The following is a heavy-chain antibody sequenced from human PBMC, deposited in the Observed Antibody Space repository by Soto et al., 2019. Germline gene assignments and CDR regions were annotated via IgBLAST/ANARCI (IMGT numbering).Heavy chain of an antibody. Sequence: QVQLVESGGGVVQPGRSLRLSCAASGFTFSSYAMHWVRQAPGKGLEWVAVISYDGSNKYYADSVKGRFTISRDNSKNTLYLQMNSLRAEDTAVYYCARGHLTYCGGDCYSDFLDYWGQGTLFTVSS. CDR3: ARGHLTYCGGDCYSDFLDY. D-gene: IGHD2-21*02. CDR2: ISYDGSNK. CDR1: GFTFSSYA. J-gene: IGHJ4*02. V-gene: IGHV3-30-3*01.